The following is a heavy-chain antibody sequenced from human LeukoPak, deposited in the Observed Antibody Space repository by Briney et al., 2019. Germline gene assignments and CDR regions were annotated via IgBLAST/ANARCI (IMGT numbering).Heavy chain of an antibody. CDR1: GDSISSNY. CDR2: IHYRGRT. V-gene: IGHV4-59*01. Sequence: SETLSLTCSVSGDSISSNYWIWIRQSPGKGLEWIGDIHYRGRTTYNPSLKSRVAMSLDTFKNQFSLRLSSVTAADTAVYYCARDREAVRPSHYHYYMDVWGKGTTVTVSS. J-gene: IGHJ6*03. D-gene: IGHD6-6*01. CDR3: ARDREAVRPSHYHYYMDV.